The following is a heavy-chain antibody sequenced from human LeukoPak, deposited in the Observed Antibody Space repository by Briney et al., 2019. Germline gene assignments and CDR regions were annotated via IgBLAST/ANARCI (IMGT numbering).Heavy chain of an antibody. Sequence: ASVKVSCKVSGYTLTELSMHWVRQAPGKGLEWMGGFDPEDGETIYAQKFQGRVTMTTDTSTSTAYMELRSLRSDDTAVYYCARDQPYGSGSYRSYYYYMDVWGKGTTVTISS. CDR1: GYTLTELS. CDR3: ARDQPYGSGSYRSYYYYMDV. V-gene: IGHV1-24*01. J-gene: IGHJ6*03. D-gene: IGHD3-10*01. CDR2: FDPEDGET.